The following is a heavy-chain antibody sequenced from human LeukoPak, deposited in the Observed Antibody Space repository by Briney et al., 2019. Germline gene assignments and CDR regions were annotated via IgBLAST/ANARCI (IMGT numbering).Heavy chain of an antibody. CDR3: ASSHKGVLRYFDWLSMGY. CDR2: INPSGGST. Sequence: GASVKVSCKASGYTFTSYYMHWVRPAPGQGLEWMGIINPSGGSTSYAQKFQGRVTMTRDTSISTAYMELSRLRSDDTAVYYCASSHKGVLRYFDWLSMGYWGQGTLVTVSS. V-gene: IGHV1-46*01. D-gene: IGHD3-9*01. J-gene: IGHJ4*02. CDR1: GYTFTSYY.